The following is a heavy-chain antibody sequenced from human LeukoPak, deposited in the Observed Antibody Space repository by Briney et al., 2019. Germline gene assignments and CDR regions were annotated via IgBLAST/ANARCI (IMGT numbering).Heavy chain of an antibody. V-gene: IGHV3-23*01. CDR2: ISGGGSNT. Sequence: GGSLRLSCAASGFAFSSYAMIWVRQAPGKGLEWVSSISGGGSNTYYADSVKGRFTISRDQSKNTLYVQMNSLRAENTAIYYCAKSAGDYYYYYMDVWGKGTTVTVSS. J-gene: IGHJ6*03. D-gene: IGHD3-10*01. CDR3: AKSAGDYYYYYMDV. CDR1: GFAFSSYA.